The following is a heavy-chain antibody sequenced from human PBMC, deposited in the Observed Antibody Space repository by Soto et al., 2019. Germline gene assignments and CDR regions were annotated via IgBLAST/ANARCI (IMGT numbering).Heavy chain of an antibody. V-gene: IGHV3-74*01. J-gene: IGHJ4*02. CDR1: GFNFSSYW. CDR3: VRSFDV. D-gene: IGHD3-9*01. Sequence: PGGSLRLSCAASGFNFSSYWMHWVRQAPGKGLVWVSRVKSDGSSANYADSVKGRFTISRDNAKNTVFLQMNSLRAEDTAVYYCVRSFDVWGQGTLVTVSS. CDR2: VKSDGSSA.